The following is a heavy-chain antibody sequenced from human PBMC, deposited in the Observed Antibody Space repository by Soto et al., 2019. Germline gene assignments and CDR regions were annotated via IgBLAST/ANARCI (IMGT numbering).Heavy chain of an antibody. CDR2: ISTNGGST. V-gene: IGHV3-64D*06. J-gene: IGHJ4*02. Sequence: PGGSLRLSCSASGCTFSIYAMHWVRQAPGKGLEYVSSISTNGGSTDYADSVKGRFTISRDNSKNTVYLQMSSLRVEDTAVYYCVKGEYYYDSSGYYPFDYWGQGTLLTVSS. CDR3: VKGEYYYDSSGYYPFDY. CDR1: GCTFSIYA. D-gene: IGHD3-22*01.